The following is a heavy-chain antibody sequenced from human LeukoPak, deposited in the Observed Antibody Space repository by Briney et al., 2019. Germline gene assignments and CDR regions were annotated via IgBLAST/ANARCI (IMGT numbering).Heavy chain of an antibody. Sequence: ASVKVSCKASGYTFTSYAMHWVRQAPGQRLEWMGWINAGNGNTKYSQKFQGRVTITRDTSASTAYMELSSLRSEDMAVYYCARDKFHSSGWYYYYYGMDVWGQGTTVTVSS. CDR2: INAGNGNT. V-gene: IGHV1-3*01. CDR1: GYTFTSYA. D-gene: IGHD6-19*01. CDR3: ARDKFHSSGWYYYYYGMDV. J-gene: IGHJ6*02.